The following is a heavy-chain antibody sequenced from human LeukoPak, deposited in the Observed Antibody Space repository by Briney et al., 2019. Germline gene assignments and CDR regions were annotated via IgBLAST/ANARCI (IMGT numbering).Heavy chain of an antibody. Sequence: SETLSLTCTVSGGSISSSGYYRDWIRQPPGKGLEWIGSVYYSGNTYYKSSLESRVTISVDTSNNRFSLKLNSVTAADTGTYYCARTSGRGSVDPGTSGYVDSWGQGSLVTVSS. J-gene: IGHJ4*02. V-gene: IGHV4-39*01. CDR2: VYYSGNT. CDR3: ARTSGRGSVDPGTSGYVDS. D-gene: IGHD3-22*01. CDR1: GGSISSSGYY.